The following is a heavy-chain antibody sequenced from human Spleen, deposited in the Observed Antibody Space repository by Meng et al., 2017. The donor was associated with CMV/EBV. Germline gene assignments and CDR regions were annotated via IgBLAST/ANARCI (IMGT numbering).Heavy chain of an antibody. V-gene: IGHV3-21*01. J-gene: IGHJ4*02. D-gene: IGHD3-16*01. CDR1: GFTFSSYS. CDR3: GSREGGY. Sequence: GESLKISCAASGFTFSSYSMNWVRQAPGKGLEWVSSISSSSSYIYYADSVKGRFTISRDNAKNSLYLEMNSLRVEDTAVYYCGSREGGYWGQGTLVTVSS. CDR2: ISSSSSYI.